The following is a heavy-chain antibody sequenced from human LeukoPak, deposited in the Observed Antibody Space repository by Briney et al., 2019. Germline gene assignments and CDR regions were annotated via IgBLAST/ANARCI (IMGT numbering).Heavy chain of an antibody. CDR3: AREISTHCGGDCYGYNWFDP. Sequence: TSETLSLTCAVYGGSFSGYYWSWIRQPPGKGLEWIGEINHSGSTNYNPSLKSRVTMSVDTSKNQFSLKLSSVTAADTAVYYCAREISTHCGGDCYGYNWFDPWGQGTLVTVSS. V-gene: IGHV4-34*01. CDR2: INHSGST. CDR1: GGSFSGYY. D-gene: IGHD2-21*01. J-gene: IGHJ5*02.